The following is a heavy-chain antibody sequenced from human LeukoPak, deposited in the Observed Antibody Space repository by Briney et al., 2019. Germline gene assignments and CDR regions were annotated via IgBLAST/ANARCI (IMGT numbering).Heavy chain of an antibody. V-gene: IGHV3-23*01. CDR1: GFTFSSYA. Sequence: GGSLRLSCSASGFTFSSYAMSWVRQAPGKGLEWLSSISGSGSSTYYADSVKGRFTISRDNSKNPLYLQMNSLRAEDTAVYYCAKDTVAVAALFDPWGQGTLVTVSS. J-gene: IGHJ5*02. CDR3: AKDTVAVAALFDP. D-gene: IGHD6-19*01. CDR2: ISGSGSST.